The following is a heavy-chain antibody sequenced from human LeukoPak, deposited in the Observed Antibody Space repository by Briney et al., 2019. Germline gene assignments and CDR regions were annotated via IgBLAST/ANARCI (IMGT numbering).Heavy chain of an antibody. CDR3: AKSRGRVVPAAMGFDY. J-gene: IGHJ4*02. V-gene: IGHV3-7*01. D-gene: IGHD2-2*01. CDR2: IKQDGSEK. CDR1: GFTFSSYW. Sequence: GGSLRLSCAASGFTFSSYWMSWVRQAPGKGLEWVANIKQDGSEKYYVDSVKGRFTISRDNAKNSLYLQMNSLRAEDTAVYYCAKSRGRVVPAAMGFDYWGQGTLVTVSS.